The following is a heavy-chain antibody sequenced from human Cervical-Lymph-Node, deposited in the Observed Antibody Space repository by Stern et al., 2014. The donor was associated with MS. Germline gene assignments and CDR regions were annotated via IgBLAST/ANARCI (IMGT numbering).Heavy chain of an antibody. J-gene: IGHJ4*02. CDR2: IYSSGPS. Sequence: QLQLQESGPGLVKPSQTLSLTCTVSGDSISSGNYYWSWIRQPAGKGLEWIGRIYSSGPSSYTPPLGSGATISIDTSNNQFSLRLSSVTATDTAVYYCATQGRALAPDWGQGTLVTVSS. CDR1: GDSISSGNYY. V-gene: IGHV4-61*02. CDR3: ATQGRALAPD.